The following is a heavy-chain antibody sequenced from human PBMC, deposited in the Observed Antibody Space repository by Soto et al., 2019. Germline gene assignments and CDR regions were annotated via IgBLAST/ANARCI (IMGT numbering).Heavy chain of an antibody. CDR2: IYSSGST. Sequence: SETLSLTCTVSGGSITSNPYFWGWIRQPPGKGLEWIGSIYSSGSTYYNPSLKSRVTISVDTSKNQFSLKLSSVTAADTAVYYCARRYGSGSSRQTFDYWGQGTLVTVSS. D-gene: IGHD3-10*01. J-gene: IGHJ4*02. CDR3: ARRYGSGSSRQTFDY. CDR1: GGSITSNPYF. V-gene: IGHV4-39*01.